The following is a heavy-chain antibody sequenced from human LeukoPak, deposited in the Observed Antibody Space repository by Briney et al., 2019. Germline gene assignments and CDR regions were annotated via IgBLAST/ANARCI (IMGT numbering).Heavy chain of an antibody. CDR2: IYYSGST. D-gene: IGHD2-2*01. CDR3: ARVLYCSSTSCARGNWLVDP. Sequence: SETLSLTCTVSGGSISSSSYYWGWIRQPPGKGLEWIGSIYYSGSTYYNPSLKSRVTISVDTSKNQFSLKLSSVTAADTAVYYCARVLYCSSTSCARGNWLVDPWGQGTLVTVSS. J-gene: IGHJ5*02. V-gene: IGHV4-39*01. CDR1: GGSISSSSYY.